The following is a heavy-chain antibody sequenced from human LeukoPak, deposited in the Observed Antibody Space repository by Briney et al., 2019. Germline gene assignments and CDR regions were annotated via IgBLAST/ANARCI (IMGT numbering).Heavy chain of an antibody. Sequence: GGSLRLSCAASGFTFSSYEMNWIRQAPGKGLEWVAYISSSGNIIYYADSVKGRFTISRDNAKNSLYLEMNSLRAEDTAVYYCARVYYGSGSYYRYWGQGTLVTVSS. V-gene: IGHV3-48*03. CDR3: ARVYYGSGSYYRY. CDR1: GFTFSSYE. CDR2: ISSSGNII. D-gene: IGHD3-10*01. J-gene: IGHJ4*02.